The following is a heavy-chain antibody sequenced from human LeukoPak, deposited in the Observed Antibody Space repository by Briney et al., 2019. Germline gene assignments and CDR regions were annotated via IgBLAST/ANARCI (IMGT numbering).Heavy chain of an antibody. J-gene: IGHJ4*02. V-gene: IGHV3-30-3*01. D-gene: IGHD1-26*01. CDR2: ISYDGGNK. Sequence: PGGSLRLSCAASGFTFNSYAMHWVRQAPGKGLEWVAVISYDGGNKYYADSVKGRFTISRDNSKNTLYLQMNSPRAEDTAVYYCARDPIIGAPDYFDYWGQGTLVTVSS. CDR3: ARDPIIGAPDYFDY. CDR1: GFTFNSYA.